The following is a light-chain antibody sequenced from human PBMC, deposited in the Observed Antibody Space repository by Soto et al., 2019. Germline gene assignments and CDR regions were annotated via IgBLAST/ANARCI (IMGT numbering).Light chain of an antibody. Sequence: QSALTQPASVSGSPGQSITISCTGTSSDVGGYKYVSWYQQHPGKAPKLMIYEVSNRPSGVSNRFSGSKSGNTASLTISGLQTEDEADYYCSSYTSSSTPYVFGIGTKLTVL. CDR2: EVS. CDR1: SSDVGGYKY. V-gene: IGLV2-14*01. J-gene: IGLJ1*01. CDR3: SSYTSSSTPYV.